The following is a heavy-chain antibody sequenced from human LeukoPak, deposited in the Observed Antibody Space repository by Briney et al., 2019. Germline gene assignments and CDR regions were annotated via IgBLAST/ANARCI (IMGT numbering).Heavy chain of an antibody. Sequence: ASVKVSCKASGYTFTSYDINWVRQATGQGLEWMGWMNPNSGSTDYAQKFQGRFTMTRNTSIGTAYMELSSLRSEDTAIYYCARSPTFGVVMRLFDYDYYYMDVWGKGTTVTVSS. V-gene: IGHV1-8*01. CDR2: MNPNSGST. J-gene: IGHJ6*03. CDR1: GYTFTSYD. D-gene: IGHD3-3*01. CDR3: ARSPTFGVVMRLFDYDYYYMDV.